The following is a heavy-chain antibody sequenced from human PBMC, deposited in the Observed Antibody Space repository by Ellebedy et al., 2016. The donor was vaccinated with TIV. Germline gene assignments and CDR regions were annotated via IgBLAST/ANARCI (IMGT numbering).Heavy chain of an antibody. CDR1: QFTFSSYT. D-gene: IGHD6-25*01. CDR3: ARGSEGSGFDY. J-gene: IGHJ4*02. Sequence: PGGSLRLSCAASQFTFSSYTLHWVRQAPGKGLEWVAFISSDGNIKDYVDSVKGRFTISRDNSKKTVYLQMNSLRLGDTAIYYCARGSEGSGFDYWGQGTLVTVSS. V-gene: IGHV3-30-3*01. CDR2: ISSDGNIK.